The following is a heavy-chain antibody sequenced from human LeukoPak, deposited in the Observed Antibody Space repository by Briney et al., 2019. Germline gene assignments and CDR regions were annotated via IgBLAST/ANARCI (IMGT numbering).Heavy chain of an antibody. CDR1: GYSFTSYW. CDR2: INPGDSNT. J-gene: IGHJ6*02. V-gene: IGHV5-51*01. Sequence: GESLKISCKAFGYSFTSYWIGWVRQMPGKGLEWMGIINPGDSNTRYSPSFQGQVTVSADKSISTSYLQWSSLKALDTAMYYCARHRSLDSDTIYGMDVWGQGTTVTVSS. CDR3: ARHRSLDSDTIYGMDV. D-gene: IGHD2-21*01.